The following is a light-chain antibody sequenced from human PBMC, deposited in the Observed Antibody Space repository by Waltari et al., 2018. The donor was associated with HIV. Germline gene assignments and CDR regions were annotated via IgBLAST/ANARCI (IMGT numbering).Light chain of an antibody. J-gene: IGLJ2*01. V-gene: IGLV1-44*01. CDR1: SSNIGSNT. CDR2: SNN. Sequence: QSVLTQAPSASGTPGHTVTISCSGSSSNIGSNTVTWFQQFPGTAPKLLIYSNNQRPSGVPDRFSGSKSGTSASLAISGLQSEDEADYYCAAWDDSLNGHVVFGGGTKLTVL. CDR3: AAWDDSLNGHVV.